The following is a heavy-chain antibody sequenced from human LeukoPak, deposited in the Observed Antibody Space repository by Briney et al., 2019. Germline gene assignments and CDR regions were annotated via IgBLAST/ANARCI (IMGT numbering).Heavy chain of an antibody. Sequence: ASVKVSCKASGYTFTSYGISWVRQAPGQGLEWMGWISAYNGNTSYAQKLQGRVTMTTDTSTSTAYMELRSLRSDDTAVYYCARTQRITMVRGGNWFDPWGQGTLVTVSS. CDR1: GYTFTSYG. V-gene: IGHV1-18*01. D-gene: IGHD3-10*01. CDR2: ISAYNGNT. CDR3: ARTQRITMVRGGNWFDP. J-gene: IGHJ5*02.